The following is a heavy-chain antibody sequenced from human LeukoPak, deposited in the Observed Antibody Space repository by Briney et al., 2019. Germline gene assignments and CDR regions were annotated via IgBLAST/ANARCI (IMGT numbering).Heavy chain of an antibody. CDR3: AKDLGYYDSSGSFNNWFDP. J-gene: IGHJ5*02. CDR2: ISGSGGST. Sequence: GGSLRLSCAASGFTFISYAMSWVRQAPGKGLEWVSAISGSGGSTYYADSVKGRFTISRDNSKNTLYLQMNSLRAEDTAVYCCAKDLGYYDSSGSFNNWFDPWGQGTLVTVSS. CDR1: GFTFISYA. D-gene: IGHD3-22*01. V-gene: IGHV3-23*01.